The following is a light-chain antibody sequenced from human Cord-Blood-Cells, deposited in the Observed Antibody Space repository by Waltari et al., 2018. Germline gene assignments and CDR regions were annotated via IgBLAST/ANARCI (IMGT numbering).Light chain of an antibody. CDR3: QQYDTVYS. J-gene: IGKJ2*03. Sequence: DIQMTQSPSSLSASVGDRVTITCQASQDISNYLNWYQQKPGKAPKLLIYDASNLETGVPSRFSGSGSGTDFTFTISSLQPEDIATYYCQQYDTVYSFGQGTKLETK. CDR2: DAS. V-gene: IGKV1-33*01. CDR1: QDISNY.